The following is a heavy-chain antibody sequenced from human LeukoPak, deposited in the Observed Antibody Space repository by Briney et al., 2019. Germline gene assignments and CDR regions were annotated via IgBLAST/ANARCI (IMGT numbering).Heavy chain of an antibody. V-gene: IGHV4-39*07. CDR3: ARAPLLYCSGGSCYPGYFDY. CDR1: GGSISSSSYY. D-gene: IGHD2-15*01. Sequence: SETLSLTCTVSGGSISSSSYYWGWIRQPPGKGLEWIGGIFYSGSTYYNPSLKSRVTMSVDTSNNQFSLELSSVTAADTAVYYCARAPLLYCSGGSCYPGYFDYWGQGTLVTVSS. CDR2: IFYSGST. J-gene: IGHJ4*02.